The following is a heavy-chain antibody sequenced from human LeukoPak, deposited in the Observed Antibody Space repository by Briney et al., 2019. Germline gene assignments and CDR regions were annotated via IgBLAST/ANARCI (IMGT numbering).Heavy chain of an antibody. CDR2: MNPNSGNT. D-gene: IGHD2-21*01. CDR3: ARVAGNCGGDCYRLLY. V-gene: IGHV1-8*02. J-gene: IGHJ4*02. CDR1: VYTFTTYD. Sequence: ASVTLSFTSSVYTFTTYDINWVRLAPGPGIGWLGWMNPNSGNTGYAQKFQGRVTVTRNISITTAYMELTNLRSEDTAVYYCARVAGNCGGDCYRLLYWGQGTLVTVSS.